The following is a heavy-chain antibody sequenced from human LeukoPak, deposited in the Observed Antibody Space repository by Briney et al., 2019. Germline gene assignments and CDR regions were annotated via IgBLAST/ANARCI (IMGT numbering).Heavy chain of an antibody. CDR1: GGSFSGYH. J-gene: IGHJ4*02. CDR2: INHSGST. V-gene: IGHV4-34*01. CDR3: ARGRYGGYALHPHDY. D-gene: IGHD5-12*01. Sequence: SETLSLTCAVYGGSFSGYHWSWIRQPPGKGLEWIGEINHSGSTNYNPSLKSRVTISVDTSKNQFSLKLSSVTAADTAVYYCARGRYGGYALHPHDYWGQGTLVTVSS.